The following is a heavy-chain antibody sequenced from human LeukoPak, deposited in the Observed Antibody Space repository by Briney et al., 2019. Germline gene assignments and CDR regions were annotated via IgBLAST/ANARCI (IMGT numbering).Heavy chain of an antibody. Sequence: SETLSLTCTDHGESFSGYYWCWIRQPPGKGLEWIGDINHSESTNYNSSLKSRVTISVDTSKNQFSLKLRSVTAADTVVYYCARGQGRYFNYCRQGTLVTVSS. CDR3: ARGQGRYFNY. CDR1: GESFSGYY. V-gene: IGHV4-34*01. CDR2: INHSEST. J-gene: IGHJ4*02.